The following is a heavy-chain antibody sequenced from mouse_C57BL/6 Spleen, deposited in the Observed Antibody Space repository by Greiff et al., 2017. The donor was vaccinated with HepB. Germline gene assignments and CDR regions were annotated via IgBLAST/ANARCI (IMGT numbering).Heavy chain of an antibody. CDR1: GFTFSDYG. J-gene: IGHJ4*01. V-gene: IGHV5-17*01. CDR3: ARPHGDGSSYDAMDY. D-gene: IGHD1-1*01. Sequence: EVKLMESGGGLVKPGGSLKLSCAASGFTFSDYGMHWVRQAPEKGLEWVAYISSGSSTIYYADTVKGRFTISRDNAKNTLFLQMTSLRSEDTAMYYCARPHGDGSSYDAMDYWGQGTSVTVSS. CDR2: ISSGSSTI.